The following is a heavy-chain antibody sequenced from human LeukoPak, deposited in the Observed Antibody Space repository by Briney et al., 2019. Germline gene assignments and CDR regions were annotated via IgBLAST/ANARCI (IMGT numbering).Heavy chain of an antibody. CDR3: GRAGVYSASSGYGPDR. V-gene: IGHV3-53*01. Sequence: GGSLRLSCAASGFSVSNNYMSWVRQAPGKGLEWVSVIHSGGETYYTDSVKGRFTISRDNSKNTLYLQMNSLRAEDTAVYYCGRAGVYSASSGYGPDRWGQGALVTVSS. CDR2: IHSGGET. J-gene: IGHJ5*02. D-gene: IGHD3-22*01. CDR1: GFSVSNNY.